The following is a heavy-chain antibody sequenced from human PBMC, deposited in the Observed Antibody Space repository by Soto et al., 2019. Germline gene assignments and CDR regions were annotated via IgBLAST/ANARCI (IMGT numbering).Heavy chain of an antibody. CDR1: GFTFSSYA. CDR3: ARDRYSNYGMDY. CDR2: ISYDGSKK. J-gene: IGHJ4*02. D-gene: IGHD4-4*01. Sequence: QVQLVESGGGVVQPGRSLRLSCAASGFTFSSYAMHWVRQAPGKGMEWVAVISYDGSKKYYADSVKGRFTISRDNSKNTLYLQMNSLRAADTAVYYFARDRYSNYGMDYWGQGTLVTVSS. V-gene: IGHV3-30-3*01.